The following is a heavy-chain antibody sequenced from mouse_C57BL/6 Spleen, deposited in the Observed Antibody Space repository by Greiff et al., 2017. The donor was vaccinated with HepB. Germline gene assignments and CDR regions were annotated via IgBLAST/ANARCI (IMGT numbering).Heavy chain of an antibody. Sequence: EVQRVESGPGMVKPSQSLSLTCTVTGYSITSGYDWHWIRHFPGNKLEWMGYISYSGSTNYNPSLKSRISITHDTSKNHFFLKLNSVTTEDTATYYCARGTVVAKDWYFDFWGTGTTVTVSS. D-gene: IGHD1-1*01. CDR2: ISYSGST. CDR1: GYSITSGYD. J-gene: IGHJ1*03. V-gene: IGHV3-1*01. CDR3: ARGTVVAKDWYFDF.